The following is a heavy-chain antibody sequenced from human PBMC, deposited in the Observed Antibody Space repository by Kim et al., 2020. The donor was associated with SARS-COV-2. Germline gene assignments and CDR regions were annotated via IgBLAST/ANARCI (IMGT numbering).Heavy chain of an antibody. Sequence: GGSLRLSCVGSGFTFSRYAMSWVRQAPGKGLEWVSGISGGGGRIYYTDSVKGRFTISRDNSKNTLFLQLSSLRAEDTALYYCAKDRGSDYCDQNDYWGQGTLVTVSS. D-gene: IGHD4-17*01. V-gene: IGHV3-23*01. J-gene: IGHJ4*02. CDR2: ISGGGGRI. CDR3: AKDRGSDYCDQNDY. CDR1: GFTFSRYA.